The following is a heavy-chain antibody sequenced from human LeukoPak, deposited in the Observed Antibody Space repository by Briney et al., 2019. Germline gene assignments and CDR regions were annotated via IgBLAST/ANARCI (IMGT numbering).Heavy chain of an antibody. Sequence: SSETLSLTCAVYGGSFSGYYWSWIRQPPGQGLEWIGEINHSGSTNYNPSLKSRVTISVDTSKNQFSLRLSSVTAADTAVYYCARGSSGWSTEYFQHWGQGTLVTVSS. D-gene: IGHD6-19*01. J-gene: IGHJ1*01. CDR3: ARGSSGWSTEYFQH. CDR2: INHSGST. CDR1: GGSFSGYY. V-gene: IGHV4-34*01.